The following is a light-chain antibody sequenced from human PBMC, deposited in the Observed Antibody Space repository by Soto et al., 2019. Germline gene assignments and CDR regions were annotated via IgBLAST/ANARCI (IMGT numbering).Light chain of an antibody. V-gene: IGLV3-1*01. J-gene: IGLJ2*01. Sequence: SSELTQPPSVSVSPGQTASITCSGDKLGDKYACWYQQKPGQSPVLVIYQDNRRPSGIPERFSGSNSGNTATLTISGTQAMAEADSYCQACDSITAMGVFGGGTKLTVL. CDR3: QACDSITAMGV. CDR1: KLGDKY. CDR2: QDN.